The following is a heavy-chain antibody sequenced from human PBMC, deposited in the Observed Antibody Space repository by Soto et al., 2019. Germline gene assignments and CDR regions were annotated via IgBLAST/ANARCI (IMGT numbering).Heavy chain of an antibody. CDR3: VRDGIGWYVFDS. Sequence: GGSLRLSCVPSGFTFSGYAMSWVRQAPEKGLEWVSDITGSGVTIHYADSVKGRFTISRDNSKKTLYLQMTSLRAEDTALYYCVRDGIGWYVFDSWGQGALVTVSS. CDR2: ITGSGVTI. CDR1: GFTFSGYA. V-gene: IGHV3-23*01. D-gene: IGHD6-19*01. J-gene: IGHJ4*02.